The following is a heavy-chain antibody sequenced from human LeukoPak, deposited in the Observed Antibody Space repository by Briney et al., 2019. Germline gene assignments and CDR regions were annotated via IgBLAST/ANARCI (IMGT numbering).Heavy chain of an antibody. Sequence: ASVKVSCKPSAYTLGTYYIHWLRQAPGQGLEWMGIINPNGRTTYAQKFLGRVTMTRDTSTSTVYMELSTLRSEDTAVYYCARSTDGYNGNYYSDWGQGTTDTVSS. CDR3: ARSTDGYNGNYYSD. J-gene: IGHJ6*02. V-gene: IGHV1-46*01. CDR1: AYTLGTYY. CDR2: INPNGRT. D-gene: IGHD5-24*01.